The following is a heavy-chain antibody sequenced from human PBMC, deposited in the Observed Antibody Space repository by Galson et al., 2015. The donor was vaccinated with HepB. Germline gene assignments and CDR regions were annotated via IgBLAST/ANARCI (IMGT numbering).Heavy chain of an antibody. V-gene: IGHV3-43*01. J-gene: IGHJ6*02. CDR2: ISWDGGST. D-gene: IGHD3-10*01. CDR3: AKLGRRLRWFGGVDV. Sequence: SLRLSCAASGFTFDDYTMHWVRQAPGKGLEWVSLISWDGGSTYYADSVKGRFTISRDNSKNSLYLQMNSLRTEDTALYYCAKLGRRLRWFGGVDVWGQGTTVTVSS. CDR1: GFTFDDYT.